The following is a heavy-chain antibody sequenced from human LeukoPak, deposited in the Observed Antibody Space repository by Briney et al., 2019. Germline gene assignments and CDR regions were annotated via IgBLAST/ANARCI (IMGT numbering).Heavy chain of an antibody. CDR1: GFTVSSNY. CDR3: ARSSGRYYGSGSYPHDAFDI. D-gene: IGHD3-10*01. CDR2: IYSGGST. J-gene: IGHJ3*02. Sequence: PGGSLRLSCAASGFTVSSNYMSWVRQAPGKGLEWVSVIYSGGSTYYADSVQGRFTISRDNAKNSLYLQMNSPRDEDTAVYYCARSSGRYYGSGSYPHDAFDIWGQGTMVTVSS. V-gene: IGHV3-66*01.